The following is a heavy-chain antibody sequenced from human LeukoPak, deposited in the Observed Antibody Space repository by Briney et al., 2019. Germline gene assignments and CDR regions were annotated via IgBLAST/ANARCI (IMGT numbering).Heavy chain of an antibody. Sequence: PGGSLRLSCAASGFTFSSYSMSWVRQAPGKGLEWVSSISSSSSYIYYADSVKGRFTISIDNAKNSLYLQMNILRAEDTAVYYRSRATWLGLNYYYYGMDVWGQGTTVTVSS. J-gene: IGHJ6*02. D-gene: IGHD6-19*01. CDR3: SRATWLGLNYYYYGMDV. CDR1: GFTFSSYS. V-gene: IGHV3-21*01. CDR2: ISSSSSYI.